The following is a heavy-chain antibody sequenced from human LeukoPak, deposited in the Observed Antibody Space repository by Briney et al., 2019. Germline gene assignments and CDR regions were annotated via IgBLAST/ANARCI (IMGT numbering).Heavy chain of an antibody. V-gene: IGHV4-38-2*01. J-gene: IGHJ5*02. CDR1: GYSISSGYY. CDR2: IYHSGST. CDR3: ARQGVIDHNWFDP. D-gene: IGHD3-16*02. Sequence: SETLSLTCAVSGYSISSGYYWGWIRQPPGKGLEWIGSIYHSGSTYYNPSLKSRVTISVDTSKNQFSLKLSSVTAADTAVYYCARQGVIDHNWFDPWGQETLVTVSS.